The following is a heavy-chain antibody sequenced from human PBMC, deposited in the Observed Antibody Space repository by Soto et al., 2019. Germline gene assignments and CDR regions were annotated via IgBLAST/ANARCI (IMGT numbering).Heavy chain of an antibody. CDR3: ARVRYITAFYI. CDR1: GGSISSGDYY. J-gene: IGHJ3*02. Sequence: PSETLSLTCTVSGGSISSGDYYWSWIRQPPGKSLEWIGYIYYSGSTYYNPSLKGRFTISVDTSKNQFSLKLSSVPAADAAVYSCARVRYITAFYIWGQGTMVTV. D-gene: IGHD1-20*01. CDR2: IYYSGST. V-gene: IGHV4-30-4*01.